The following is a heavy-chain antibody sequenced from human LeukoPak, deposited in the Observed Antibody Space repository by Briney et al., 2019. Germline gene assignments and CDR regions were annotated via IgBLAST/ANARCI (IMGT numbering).Heavy chain of an antibody. V-gene: IGHV1-69*13. CDR2: VIPMFGPA. J-gene: IGHJ4*02. CDR1: GGTFNSYG. Sequence: SVKVSCKAPGGTFNSYGISWVRQAPGQGLEWMGGVIPMFGPAKYAPKFQGRATMTSDASTSTAYMVLNSLRSEDTATYFCARGELGDTSGFAHFDSWGQGTLVTVSS. D-gene: IGHD3-22*01. CDR3: ARGELGDTSGFAHFDS.